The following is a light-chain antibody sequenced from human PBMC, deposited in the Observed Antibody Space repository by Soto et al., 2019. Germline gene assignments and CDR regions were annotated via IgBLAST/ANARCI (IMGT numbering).Light chain of an antibody. CDR2: RTS. CDR1: QSVDSRY. Sequence: PGETATLSCRATQSVDSRYLAWYQQKSGQAPRLLIYRTSSRATGIPDRFSGSGSGTDFTLTISRLEPEDFSVYYCQQYGSSPPMYTFGQGTRLEVK. V-gene: IGKV3-20*01. CDR3: QQYGSSPPMYT. J-gene: IGKJ2*01.